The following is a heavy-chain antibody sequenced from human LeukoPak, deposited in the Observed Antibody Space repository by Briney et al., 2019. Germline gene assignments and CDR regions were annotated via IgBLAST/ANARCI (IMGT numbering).Heavy chain of an antibody. V-gene: IGHV4-31*03. CDR2: IHDSGSA. D-gene: IGHD4-23*01. Sequence: SETLSLTCTVSGASFRSGSYYWSWIRQHPGKGLEWIGYIHDSGSAYYNPSLRSRVTISVDTSKSQFSLKVRSVTAADTAVYYCAREADYGGNLHLVIDYWGQGTLVTVSS. CDR3: AREADYGGNLHLVIDY. CDR1: GASFRSGSYY. J-gene: IGHJ4*02.